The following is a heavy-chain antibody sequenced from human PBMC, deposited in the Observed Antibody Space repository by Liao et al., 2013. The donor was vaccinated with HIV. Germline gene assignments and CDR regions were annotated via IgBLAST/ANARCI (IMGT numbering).Heavy chain of an antibody. V-gene: IGHV4-4*07. CDR3: ARVIAVAGTIVYHFDL. J-gene: IGHJ4*02. CDR2: VYVSKDP. D-gene: IGHD6-19*01. CDR1: GASMRSYY. Sequence: HLQESGPGLVKPSETLSLTCTVSGASMRSYYWSWIRQPAGKEPEWIGRVYVSKDPMYNPSLESRLTMSLDMSRNQFSLNLISVTAADTAVYYCARVIAVAGTIVYHFDLWGQGILVTVSS.